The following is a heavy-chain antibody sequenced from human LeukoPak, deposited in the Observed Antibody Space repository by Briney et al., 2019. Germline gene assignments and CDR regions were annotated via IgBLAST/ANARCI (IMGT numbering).Heavy chain of an antibody. CDR3: ARTVTMVRGVIPFDY. CDR2: ISGSGGST. Sequence: GGSLRLSCAASGFTFSSYAMSWVRQAPGKGLEWVSAISGSGGSTYYADSVKGRFTISRDNSKNTLYLQMNSLRAEDTAVYYCARTVTMVRGVIPFDYWGQGTLVTVSS. CDR1: GFTFSSYA. V-gene: IGHV3-23*01. J-gene: IGHJ4*02. D-gene: IGHD3-10*01.